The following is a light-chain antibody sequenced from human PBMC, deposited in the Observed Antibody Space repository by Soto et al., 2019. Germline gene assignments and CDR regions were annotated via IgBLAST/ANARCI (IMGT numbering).Light chain of an antibody. CDR1: SSNIGAGYD. CDR3: QSYDSSLQFYV. V-gene: IGLV1-40*01. J-gene: IGLJ1*01. Sequence: QSVLTQPPSVSGAPGQRVTISCTGSSSNIGAGYDVHWYQQLPGTAPKLLIYGNSNRPSGVPDRFSGSKSGTSASLAITGLQAEDEADYYCQSYDSSLQFYVFGTGTKVTVL. CDR2: GNS.